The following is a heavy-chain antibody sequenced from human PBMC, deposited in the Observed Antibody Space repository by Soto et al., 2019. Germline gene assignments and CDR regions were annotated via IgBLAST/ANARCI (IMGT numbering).Heavy chain of an antibody. Sequence: QVQLVQSGAEVKKPGASVKVSCKASGYTFTSYAMHWVRQAPGQRLEWMGWINAGNGNTYYSQKFQDRVTITRDTSASTAYMELSSLRSEDTAMYYCARAAYGSSLDYWGQGILVTVSS. CDR1: GYTFTSYA. D-gene: IGHD4-17*01. CDR3: ARAAYGSSLDY. J-gene: IGHJ4*02. CDR2: INAGNGNT. V-gene: IGHV1-3*01.